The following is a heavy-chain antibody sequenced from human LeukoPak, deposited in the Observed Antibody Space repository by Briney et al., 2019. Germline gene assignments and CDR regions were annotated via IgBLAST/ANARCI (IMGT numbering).Heavy chain of an antibody. CDR1: GFTFNYYW. CDR3: AREDMWAFDI. V-gene: IGHV3-7*01. D-gene: IGHD2-15*01. CDR2: LKPDGSDK. Sequence: PGGSLRLSCAASGFTFNYYWMSWVRQAPGKGLEWVANLKPDGSDKYYVDSVKGRFTISRDNAKNSLYLQMNSLRAGDTAVYYCAREDMWAFDIWGQGTMVTVSS. J-gene: IGHJ3*02.